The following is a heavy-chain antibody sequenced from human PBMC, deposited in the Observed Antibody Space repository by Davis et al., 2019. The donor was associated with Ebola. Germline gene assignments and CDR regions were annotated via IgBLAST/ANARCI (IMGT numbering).Heavy chain of an antibody. Sequence: SETLSLTCAVYGGSFSGYYWSWIRQPPGKGLEWIGEINHSGSTNYNPSLKSRVTISGDTSKNQFSLKLSSVTAADTAVYYCVGGRWLIWGRGTMVTVSS. D-gene: IGHD5-24*01. CDR3: VGGRWLI. J-gene: IGHJ3*02. CDR2: INHSGST. CDR1: GGSFSGYY. V-gene: IGHV4-34*01.